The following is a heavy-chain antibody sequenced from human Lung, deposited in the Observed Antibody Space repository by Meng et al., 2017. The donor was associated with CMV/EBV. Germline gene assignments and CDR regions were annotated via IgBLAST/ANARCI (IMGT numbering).Heavy chain of an antibody. J-gene: IGHJ6*02. CDR3: ARENVQWDDIYDYYYGMAV. D-gene: IGHD1-1*01. Sequence: SXTLSLXCTVSDGSISNYFWSWIRQPPGKGLEWIGAIYYSVTTNYNPSLRSRVTISLDPYKNQFSLKLSSVTAADTAVYYCARENVQWDDIYDYYYGMAVWXQGTAVTVSS. CDR2: IYYSVTT. V-gene: IGHV4-59*01. CDR1: DGSISNYF.